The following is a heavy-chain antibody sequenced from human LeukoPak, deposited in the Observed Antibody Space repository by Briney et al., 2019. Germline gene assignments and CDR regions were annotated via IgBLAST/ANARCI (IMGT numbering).Heavy chain of an antibody. Sequence: GGSLRLSCAASGFTVSSNYMSWVRQAPGKGLEWVSVIYSGGSTYYADSVKGRFTISRDNSKNTLYLQMNSLRAEDTAAYYCARVGLGFTMVRGVNYYFDYWGQGTLVTVSS. CDR1: GFTVSSNY. V-gene: IGHV3-53*01. CDR3: ARVGLGFTMVRGVNYYFDY. CDR2: IYSGGST. J-gene: IGHJ4*02. D-gene: IGHD3-10*01.